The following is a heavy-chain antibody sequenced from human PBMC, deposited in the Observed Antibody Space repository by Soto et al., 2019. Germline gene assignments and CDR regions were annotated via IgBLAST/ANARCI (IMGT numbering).Heavy chain of an antibody. V-gene: IGHV4-34*01. J-gene: IGHJ1*01. Sequence: SETLSLTCAVYGGSFSGYYWSWIRQPPGKGLEWIGEINHSGSTNYNPSLKSRVTISVDTSKNQFSLKLSSVTAADTAVYYCASDSPTDYDILTYTASKERNAEYFQHWGQGTLVTVSS. CDR2: INHSGST. CDR3: ASDSPTDYDILTYTASKERNAEYFQH. D-gene: IGHD3-9*01. CDR1: GGSFSGYY.